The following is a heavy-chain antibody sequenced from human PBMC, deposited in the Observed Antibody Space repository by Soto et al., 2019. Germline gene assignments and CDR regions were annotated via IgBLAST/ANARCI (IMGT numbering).Heavy chain of an antibody. Sequence: SSETLSLTCIVSGGSISEKYWNWVRQPPGKGLEWIGLIFANGHTDYNPSLKSRVTMSVDASKNQFSLRLTSMTAADTAVYYCVASLAASGLNWLDPWGQGTLVTVSS. J-gene: IGHJ5*02. CDR2: IFANGHT. CDR1: GGSISEKY. D-gene: IGHD6-13*01. V-gene: IGHV4-4*07. CDR3: VASLAASGLNWLDP.